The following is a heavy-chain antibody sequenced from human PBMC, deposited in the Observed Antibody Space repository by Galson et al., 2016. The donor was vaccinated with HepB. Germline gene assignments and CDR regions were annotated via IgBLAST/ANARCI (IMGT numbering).Heavy chain of an antibody. Sequence: SVKVSCKASGYTFTGYYMHWVRQAPGQGLEWMGWINPNSGNTKYSQKFQGRVTITRDTSASTAYMELTSLTSEDTAVYYCARGIAVEPSASWFDPWGQGSLVTVSS. CDR1: GYTFTGYY. V-gene: IGHV1-2*02. CDR2: INPNSGNT. CDR3: ARGIAVEPSASWFDP. J-gene: IGHJ5*02. D-gene: IGHD2-2*01.